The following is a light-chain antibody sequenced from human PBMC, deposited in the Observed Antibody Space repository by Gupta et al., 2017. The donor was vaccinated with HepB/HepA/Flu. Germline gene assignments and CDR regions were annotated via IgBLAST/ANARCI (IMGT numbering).Light chain of an antibody. V-gene: IGKV1-39*01. CDR3: QQDLTFPYT. Sequence: VGDRVTITCRATETISTYLHWYQQTPGKAPKTLIYFASRLQTGVPPRFSGSGSGTDFTLIINSLQPEDFATYHCQQDLTFPYTFGQGTKVEIK. CDR2: FAS. J-gene: IGKJ1*01. CDR1: ETISTY.